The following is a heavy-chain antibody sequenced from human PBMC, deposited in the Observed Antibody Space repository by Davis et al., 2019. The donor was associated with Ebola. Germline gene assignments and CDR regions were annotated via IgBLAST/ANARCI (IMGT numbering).Heavy chain of an antibody. CDR2: IATSAT. CDR3: ARGGGCSGGSCWYADY. D-gene: IGHD2-15*01. CDR1: GFDFSYHR. Sequence: PGGSLRLSCAASGFDFSYHRMNWVRQVPGKGLEWLSYIATSATDYADSVKGRFTISRENAQNSLYLQMNNLRDEDTAVYYCARGGGCSGGSCWYADYWGQGTLVIVSS. V-gene: IGHV3-48*02. J-gene: IGHJ4*02.